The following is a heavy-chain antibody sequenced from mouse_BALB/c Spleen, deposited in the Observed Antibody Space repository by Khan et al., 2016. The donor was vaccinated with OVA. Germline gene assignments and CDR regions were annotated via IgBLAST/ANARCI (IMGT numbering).Heavy chain of an antibody. V-gene: IGHV1S81*02. CDR2: TNPTNGRT. D-gene: IGHD1-1*01. J-gene: IGHJ2*01. CDR3: ARIKKIVATYFDY. Sequence: DQLQQSGAELVKAGASVKMSCKASGYTFTSYWMHWVKQRLGQGLEWFAETNPTNGRTYYNEKFKSKATLTVDKSSSTAYMLLSGPTFEDSAVYYCARIKKIVATYFDYWGQGTTLTVSS. CDR1: GYTFTSYW.